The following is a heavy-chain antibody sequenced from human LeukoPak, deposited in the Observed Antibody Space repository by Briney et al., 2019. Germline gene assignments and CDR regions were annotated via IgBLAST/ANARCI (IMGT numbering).Heavy chain of an antibody. Sequence: TGGSLRPSCAASGFSFRSYSMDWVCQAPGKGLEWVSSITGSSSYISYADSVKGRFTISRDNAENSLFLQMNSLRPEDTAVYFCARDRLEGGETFDSWGQGTLVTVSS. D-gene: IGHD1-1*01. J-gene: IGHJ5*01. CDR3: ARDRLEGGETFDS. CDR2: ITGSSSYI. V-gene: IGHV3-21*01. CDR1: GFSFRSYS.